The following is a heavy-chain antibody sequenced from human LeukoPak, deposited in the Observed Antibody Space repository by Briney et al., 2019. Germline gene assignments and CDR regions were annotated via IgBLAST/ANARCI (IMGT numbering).Heavy chain of an antibody. CDR3: ARVKDIVVVPAAPYYYYGMDV. D-gene: IGHD2-2*01. CDR1: GYTFTGYY. J-gene: IGHJ6*02. Sequence: GASVKVSCKASGYTFTGYYMHWVRQAPGQGLEWMGWINPNSGGTNYAQKFQGRVTMTRDTSISTAYMELSRLRSDDTAVYYCARVKDIVVVPAAPYYYYGMDVWGQGTTVTVPS. V-gene: IGHV1-2*02. CDR2: INPNSGGT.